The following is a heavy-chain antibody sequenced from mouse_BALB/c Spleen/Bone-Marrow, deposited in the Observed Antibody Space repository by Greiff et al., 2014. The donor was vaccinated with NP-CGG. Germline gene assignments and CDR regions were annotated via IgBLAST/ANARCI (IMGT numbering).Heavy chain of an antibody. Sequence: EVMLVESGAELVRPGALVKLSYKASGFNIKDYYMYWVKQRPEQGLEWIGWIDPENGNTIYDPKFQGKASITVDTSSNTAYLQLSSLTSEDTAVYYCASYYRYDRYFDAWGAGTTVTVSS. CDR2: IDPENGNT. CDR3: ASYYRYDRYFDA. J-gene: IGHJ1*01. V-gene: IGHV14-1*02. D-gene: IGHD2-14*01. CDR1: GFNIKDYY.